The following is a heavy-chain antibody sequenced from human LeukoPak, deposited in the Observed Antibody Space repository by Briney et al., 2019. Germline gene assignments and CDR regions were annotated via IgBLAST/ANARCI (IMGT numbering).Heavy chain of an antibody. J-gene: IGHJ3*02. CDR1: GFAFNTYS. Sequence: GGSLRLSCAASGFAFNTYSMNWVRQAPGKGLEWVSSITSSSTTIYYADSVKGRFTISRDNAKNSLYLQMNSLSDEDTAVYYCVRDAAYSAFNMWGQGTMVTVSS. CDR2: ITSSSTTI. D-gene: IGHD4-11*01. CDR3: VRDAAYSAFNM. V-gene: IGHV3-48*02.